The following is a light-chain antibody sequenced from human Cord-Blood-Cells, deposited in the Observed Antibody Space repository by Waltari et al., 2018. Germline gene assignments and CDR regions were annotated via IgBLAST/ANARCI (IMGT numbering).Light chain of an antibody. CDR1: HSIRSY. CDR2: AAA. V-gene: IGKV1-39*01. CDR3: QQSYSTPYT. J-gene: IGKJ2*01. Sequence: DIKRTQSPCSLPASVQDRVTITLRASHSIRSYLNWYQQKPGKAPKLLIYAAASLQSEVPSRFSGSRSGTDYTLTISSLQPEDFATYYCQQSYSTPYTFGQGTKLEIK.